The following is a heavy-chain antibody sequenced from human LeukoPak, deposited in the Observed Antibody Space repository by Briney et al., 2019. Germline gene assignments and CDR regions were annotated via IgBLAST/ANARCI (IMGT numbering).Heavy chain of an antibody. D-gene: IGHD3-9*01. Sequence: PSETLSLTCTVSGGSISSYYWSWIRQPPGKGLEWIGYIYDSGSTNYNPSLKSRVTISVDTSKNQFSLKLSSVTAEDTAVYYCARGIAFWLGWDYWGQGTLVTVSS. CDR1: GGSISSYY. CDR3: ARGIAFWLGWDY. V-gene: IGHV4-59*01. CDR2: IYDSGST. J-gene: IGHJ4*02.